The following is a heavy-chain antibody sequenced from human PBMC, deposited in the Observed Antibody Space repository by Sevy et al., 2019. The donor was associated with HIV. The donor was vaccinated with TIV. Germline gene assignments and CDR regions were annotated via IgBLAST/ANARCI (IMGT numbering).Heavy chain of an antibody. D-gene: IGHD2-15*01. CDR3: ATVGVRYCSGASCYQGDWFDP. CDR2: SDPQHGET. V-gene: IGHV1-24*01. CDR1: GYTLSKLS. Sequence: ASVKVSCKVSGYTLSKLSIHWVRQAPGKGLEWMGDSDPQHGETIYAQRLQGRVTMTEDTSTDTAYMELSSLTSEDTAVYYCATVGVRYCSGASCYQGDWFDPWGQGTLVTVSS. J-gene: IGHJ5*02.